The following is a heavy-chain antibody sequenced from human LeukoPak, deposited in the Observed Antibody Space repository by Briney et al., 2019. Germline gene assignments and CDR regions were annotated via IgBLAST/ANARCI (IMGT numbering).Heavy chain of an antibody. V-gene: IGHV4-61*08. CDR3: AREWSY. J-gene: IGHJ4*02. D-gene: IGHD3-3*01. Sequence: PSETLSLTCAVSGGSVSSGGFYWTWIRQPPGKGLEWIGLIYDSGNTNYNPSLKSRVTISLDTSKNQFSLKLTSVTAADTAVYYCAREWSYWGQGTLVTVSS. CDR2: IYDSGNT. CDR1: GGSVSSGGFY.